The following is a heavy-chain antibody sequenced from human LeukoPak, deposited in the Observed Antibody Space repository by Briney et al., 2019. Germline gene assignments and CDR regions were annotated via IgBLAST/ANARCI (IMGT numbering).Heavy chain of an antibody. D-gene: IGHD6-19*01. Sequence: SETLSLTCTVSGGSISSYYWSWIRQPPGKRLEWIGYIYYSGSTNYNPSLKSRITISVDTSKNQFSLKLSSATAADTAVYYCARDRVAVADTRYFDLWGRGTLVTVSS. V-gene: IGHV4-59*01. CDR1: GGSISSYY. CDR2: IYYSGST. J-gene: IGHJ2*01. CDR3: ARDRVAVADTRYFDL.